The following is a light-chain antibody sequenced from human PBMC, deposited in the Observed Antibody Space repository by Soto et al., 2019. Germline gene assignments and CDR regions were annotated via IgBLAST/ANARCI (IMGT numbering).Light chain of an antibody. CDR3: QQYNKWPLIT. V-gene: IGKV3D-15*01. CDR1: QSISIG. CDR2: GAS. J-gene: IGKJ5*01. Sequence: EIVMPQSPATLSVSPGETATLSGRASQSISIGLTWYRQKPGQAPRLLIYGASTRASGTPARFSGSGSGTEFTLTISSLQSEDFALYYCQQYNKWPLITFGQGTRLEIK.